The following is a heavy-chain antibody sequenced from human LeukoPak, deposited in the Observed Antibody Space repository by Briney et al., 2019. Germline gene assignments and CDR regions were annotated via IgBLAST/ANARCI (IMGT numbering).Heavy chain of an antibody. J-gene: IGHJ4*02. D-gene: IGHD3-22*01. CDR2: MYSSGST. Sequence: SETLSLTCTVSGGSLSSYSWSWIRQPAGKGLEWIGRMYSSGSTNYNPSLKSRVTISVDTSKNQFSLKLSSVTAADTAVYYCARWSSGSYYYVDYWGQGTLVTVSS. V-gene: IGHV4-4*07. CDR3: ARWSSGSYYYVDY. CDR1: GGSLSSYS.